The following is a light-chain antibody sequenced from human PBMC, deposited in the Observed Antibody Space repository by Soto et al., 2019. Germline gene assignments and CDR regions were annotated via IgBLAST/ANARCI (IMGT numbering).Light chain of an antibody. V-gene: IGLV2-14*01. CDR2: EVS. J-gene: IGLJ2*01. CDR3: SSYTSSSTLLV. Sequence: QSALTQPASVSGSPGQSITISCSGTSSDVGGYNFDSWYQHHPGKAPKLMIYEVSNRPSGVSNRFSGSKSGNTASLTISGIQAEDEADYYCSSYTSSSTLLVFGGGTKLTVL. CDR1: SSDVGGYNF.